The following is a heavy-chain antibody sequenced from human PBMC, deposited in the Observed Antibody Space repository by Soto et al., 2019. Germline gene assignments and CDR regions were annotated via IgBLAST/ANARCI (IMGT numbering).Heavy chain of an antibody. D-gene: IGHD3-3*01. V-gene: IGHV3-9*01. CDR2: ISWNSKNI. CDR1: GFSFDDYA. Sequence: LRLSCAASGFSFDDYAMHWVRQAPGKGPEWVSGISWNSKNIGYADSVKGRFTISRDNAKNSLYLQMNSLRGEDTALYYCAKAGQTYYDFWSGYYPDYWGQGTLVTVSS. CDR3: AKAGQTYYDFWSGYYPDY. J-gene: IGHJ4*02.